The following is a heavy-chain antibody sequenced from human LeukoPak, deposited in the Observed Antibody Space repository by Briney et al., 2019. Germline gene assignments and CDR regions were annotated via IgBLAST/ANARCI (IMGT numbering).Heavy chain of an antibody. CDR2: NYDSGST. V-gene: IGHV4-39*01. CDR1: GGSISSSSHY. Sequence: SEALFFTCTVSGGSISSSSHYWGWVRQPPGKGLEWIGSNYDSGSTYYNPSLKSPVTISMDTSTTQLSLKLISCTAAAMDFYSWARHSELKLDAFDIWGQGTMVTVS. J-gene: IGHJ3*02. D-gene: IGHD1-14*01. CDR3: ARHSELKLDAFDI.